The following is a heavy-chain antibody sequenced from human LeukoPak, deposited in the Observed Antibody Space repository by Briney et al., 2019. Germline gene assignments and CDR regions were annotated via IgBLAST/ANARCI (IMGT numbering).Heavy chain of an antibody. CDR3: AKDQAGSSWFLDY. CDR2: ISNDGSNK. V-gene: IGHV3-30*18. CDR1: GFTFSSYG. Sequence: GKSLRLSCAASGFTFSSYGMHWVRQAPGRGLEWVAVISNDGSNKYYADSVKGRFTISRDNSKNTLYMQMNSLRVEDTAVYYCAKDQAGSSWFLDYWGQGTRVTVSS. J-gene: IGHJ4*02. D-gene: IGHD6-13*01.